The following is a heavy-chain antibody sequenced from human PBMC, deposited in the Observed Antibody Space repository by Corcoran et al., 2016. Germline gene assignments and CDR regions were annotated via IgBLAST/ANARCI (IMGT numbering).Heavy chain of an antibody. CDR2: IYYSGST. Sequence: QVQLQESGPGLVKPSETLSLTCTVSGGSISSYYWSWIRQPPGKGLEWIGYIYYSGSTNYNPSLKSRVTISVDTSKNQFSLKLSSVTAADTAGYDGAREPVEDSSSSGGGTYYYYGMDVWGQGTTVTVSS. J-gene: IGHJ6*02. CDR3: AREPVEDSSSSGGGTYYYYGMDV. V-gene: IGHV4-59*01. D-gene: IGHD6-6*01. CDR1: GGSISSYY.